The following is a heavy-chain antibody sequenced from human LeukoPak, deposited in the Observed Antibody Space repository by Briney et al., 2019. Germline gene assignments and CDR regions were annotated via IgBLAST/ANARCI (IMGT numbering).Heavy chain of an antibody. CDR3: AKPTYNSSSRYYFDY. CDR1: GFTFSSYA. Sequence: GGSLRLSCAASGFTFSSYAMSWVRQAPGKGLEWVSGISGSGGSTYYADSVKGRFTISRDNSKNTLYLQMHSLTAEDTAVYYCAKPTYNSSSRYYFDYWGQGTLVTVSS. D-gene: IGHD6-6*01. J-gene: IGHJ4*02. CDR2: ISGSGGST. V-gene: IGHV3-23*01.